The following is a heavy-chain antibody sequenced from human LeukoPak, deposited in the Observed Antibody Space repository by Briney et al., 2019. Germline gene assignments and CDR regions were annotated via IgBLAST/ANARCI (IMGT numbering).Heavy chain of an antibody. CDR3: ASQFYGGTHLPLAY. CDR1: GFTFSSYS. V-gene: IGHV3-66*04. D-gene: IGHD4-23*01. Sequence: PGGSLRLSCAASGFTFSSYSMSWVRQAPGKGLEWVSLLYSAGNTFYADSVKGRFTISRDNSKNTFFLQMNSLRAEDTAVYYCASQFYGGTHLPLAYWGQGTLVTVSS. CDR2: LYSAGNT. J-gene: IGHJ4*02.